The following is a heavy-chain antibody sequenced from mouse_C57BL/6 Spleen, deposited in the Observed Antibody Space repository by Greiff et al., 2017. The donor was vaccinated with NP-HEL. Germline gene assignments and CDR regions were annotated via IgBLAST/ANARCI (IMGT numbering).Heavy chain of an antibody. J-gene: IGHJ4*01. V-gene: IGHV2-6*01. CDR2: IWGVGST. Sequence: VQLVESGPGLVAPSQSLSITCTVSGFSLTSYGVDWVRQSPGKGLEWLGVIWGVGSTNYNSALKSRLSISKDNSKSQVFLKMNSLQTDDTAMYYCARVESSGWDYYAMDYWGQGTSVTVSS. D-gene: IGHD3-2*02. CDR1: GFSLTSYG. CDR3: ARVESSGWDYYAMDY.